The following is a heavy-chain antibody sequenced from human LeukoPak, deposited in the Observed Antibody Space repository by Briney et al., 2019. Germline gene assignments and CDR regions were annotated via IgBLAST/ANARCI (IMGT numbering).Heavy chain of an antibody. D-gene: IGHD3-9*01. CDR1: GFTFSSYT. J-gene: IGHJ4*02. CDR3: VGDQVDDTGYLR. V-gene: IGHV3-64D*06. CDR2: VNGNGDTT. Sequence: GGSLRLSCSVFGFTFSSYTMYWVRQAPGKGLEFVSVVNGNGDTTYYTDSVKGRFTISRDNSKNTLYLQMSSLRAEDTAVYYCVGDQVDDTGYLRWGQGTRVTVSA.